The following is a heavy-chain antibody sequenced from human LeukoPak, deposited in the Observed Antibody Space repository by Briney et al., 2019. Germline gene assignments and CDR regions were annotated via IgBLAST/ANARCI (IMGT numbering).Heavy chain of an antibody. D-gene: IGHD5-24*01. V-gene: IGHV4-38-2*01. CDR2: IYHSGST. J-gene: IGHJ4*02. CDR3: ARLMSTIDS. Sequence: SETLSLTCAVSGYYISSGYYWGWISQPPGKGLEWIGSIYHSGSTFYNPSLKSRVTISVDTSKNQFSLKLTSVTAADTAVYYCARLMSTIDSWGQGTLVTVSS. CDR1: GYYISSGYY.